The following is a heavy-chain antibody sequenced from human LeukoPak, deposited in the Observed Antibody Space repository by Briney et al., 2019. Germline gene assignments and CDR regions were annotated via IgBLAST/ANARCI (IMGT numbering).Heavy chain of an antibody. Sequence: GGSLRLSCAASGFTFNYYNMNWVRQAPGKALEWVSSITSSGAYIFYADSVRGRFTISRDNAKNSLYLQMNSLRAEDTAVYYCARESYDFWSGYFTYYYYYYMDVWGKGTTVTVSS. CDR3: ARESYDFWSGYFTYYYYYYMDV. V-gene: IGHV3-21*01. CDR2: ITSSGAYI. J-gene: IGHJ6*03. CDR1: GFTFNYYN. D-gene: IGHD3-3*01.